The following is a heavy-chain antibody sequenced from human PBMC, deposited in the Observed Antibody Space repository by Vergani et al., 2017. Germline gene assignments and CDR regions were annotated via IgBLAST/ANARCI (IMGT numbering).Heavy chain of an antibody. Sequence: EVQLVESGGVVVQPGGSLRLSCAASGFTFDDYTMHWVRQAPGKGLEWVSLISWDGVTTYYADSVKGRFTICRDNSKNSLYLQMNSLRTEDTALYYCAKDSSGWPEYYYYYYGMDVWGQGTTVTVSS. CDR1: GFTFDDYT. J-gene: IGHJ6*02. V-gene: IGHV3-43*01. CDR2: ISWDGVTT. CDR3: AKDSSGWPEYYYYYYGMDV. D-gene: IGHD6-19*01.